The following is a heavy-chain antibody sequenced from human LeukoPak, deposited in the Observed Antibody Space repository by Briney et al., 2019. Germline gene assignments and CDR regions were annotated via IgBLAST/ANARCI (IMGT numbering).Heavy chain of an antibody. CDR2: IRSDGSNK. CDR1: GFTFSSYG. D-gene: IGHD2-15*01. V-gene: IGHV3-30*02. CDR3: ARDIVVVVAATVYNWFDP. Sequence: GGSLRLSCAASGFTFSSYGMHWVRQAPGKGLEWVAFIRSDGSNKYYADSVKGRFTISGDNSKNTLYLQMNSLRAEDTAVYYCARDIVVVVAATVYNWFDPWGQGTLVTVSS. J-gene: IGHJ5*02.